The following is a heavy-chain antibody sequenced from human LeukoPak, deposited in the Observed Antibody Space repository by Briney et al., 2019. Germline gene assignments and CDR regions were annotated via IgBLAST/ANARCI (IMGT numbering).Heavy chain of an antibody. J-gene: IGHJ3*02. CDR1: RFTFSSYE. CDR3: AREDTGVAFDI. D-gene: IGHD2-8*01. CDR2: ISGSGIK. V-gene: IGHV3-48*03. Sequence: GGSLRLSCAASRFTFSSYEMNWVRQAPGKGLEWVSYISGSGIKHYADSVKGRFTISRDNAKNSLYQQMNSLRVGDTAVYYCAREDTGVAFDIWGQGTTVTV.